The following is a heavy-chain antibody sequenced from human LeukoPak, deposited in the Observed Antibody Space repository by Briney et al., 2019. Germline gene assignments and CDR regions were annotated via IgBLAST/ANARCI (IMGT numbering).Heavy chain of an antibody. D-gene: IGHD5-12*01. CDR2: IIPILGIA. CDR3: ARGVVATIRPFDY. V-gene: IGHV1-69*04. Sequence: ASVKVSCKASGGTFSSYAISWVRQAPGQGLEWMGRIIPILGIANYAQKFQGRVTITADKSTSTAYMELSSLRSEDTAVYYCARGVVATIRPFDYWGQGTLVTVSS. CDR1: GGTFSSYA. J-gene: IGHJ4*02.